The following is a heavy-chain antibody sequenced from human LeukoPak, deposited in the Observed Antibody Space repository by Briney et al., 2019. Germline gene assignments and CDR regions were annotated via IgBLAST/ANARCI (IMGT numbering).Heavy chain of an antibody. CDR1: GFSFSNYW. J-gene: IGHJ5*02. CDR3: ARAGTYETTWYH. V-gene: IGHV3-7*01. D-gene: IGHD1-7*01. CDR2: MKQDGSEK. Sequence: GGSLRLSCAASGFSFSNYWMSWVRQAPGKGLDWVANMKQDGSEKYYVDSVKGRFTISRDNAKNSLYLQMNSLRAEDTALYYCARAGTYETTWYHWGQGTLVTVSS.